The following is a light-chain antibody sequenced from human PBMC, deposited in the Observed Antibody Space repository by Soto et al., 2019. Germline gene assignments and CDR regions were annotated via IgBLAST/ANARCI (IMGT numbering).Light chain of an antibody. CDR1: QSISSY. J-gene: IGKJ3*01. CDR2: EAS. CDR3: QQSYGSPPFT. V-gene: IGKV1-39*01. Sequence: DIQMTQSPSPLSASVGDRVYITCRTSQSISSYLNWYQAKPGKAPKLLIYEASTLASGVPSRFSGSGSGTDFTLTSSSLQPEYSATYYCQQSYGSPPFTFGPGTRVDI.